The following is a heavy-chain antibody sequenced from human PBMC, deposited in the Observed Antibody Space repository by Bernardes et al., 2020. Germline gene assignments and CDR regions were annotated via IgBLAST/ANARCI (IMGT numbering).Heavy chain of an antibody. J-gene: IGHJ4*02. CDR1: GFTFSNYW. CDR2: IKRDGSQE. V-gene: IGHV3-7*03. D-gene: IGHD2-15*01. CDR3: ARGYFYRSGGFSSDY. Sequence: GGSLRLSCAASGFTFSNYWMGWVRQAPGKGLEWVANIKRDGSQEFYVDSLKGRFTISRDNAKNSVYLQMNSLRAEDTAVYYCARGYFYRSGGFSSDYWGQGTQVLVSS.